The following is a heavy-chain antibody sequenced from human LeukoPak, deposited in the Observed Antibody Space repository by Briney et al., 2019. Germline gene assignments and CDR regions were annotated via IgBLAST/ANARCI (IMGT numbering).Heavy chain of an antibody. J-gene: IGHJ5*02. V-gene: IGHV5-51*01. Sequence: GESLKISCKGSGYSFTSYWIGWVRQMPGKGLEWMGIIYPADSHTIYSPSFQGQVTISADKSISTAYLQWSSLKASDTAMYYCARTMSAARFDPWGQGTLVTVSS. D-gene: IGHD6-13*01. CDR1: GYSFTSYW. CDR2: IYPADSHT. CDR3: ARTMSAARFDP.